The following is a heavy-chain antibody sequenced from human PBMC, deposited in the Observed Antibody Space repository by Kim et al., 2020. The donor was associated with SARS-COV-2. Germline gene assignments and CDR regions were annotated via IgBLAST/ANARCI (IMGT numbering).Heavy chain of an antibody. CDR2: ISDSGADR. J-gene: IGHJ4*02. CDR1: GFTFSGYG. Sequence: GGSLRLSCAASGFTFSGYGMSWVRQAPGKGLEWVSAISDSGADRNYANSVKGRFTISRDNSKNTLYLQMNSLRDEDTAIYYCAKTLRYRTPNFDYWGKGTLGTVSS. D-gene: IGHD5-12*01. CDR3: AKTLRYRTPNFDY. V-gene: IGHV3-23*01.